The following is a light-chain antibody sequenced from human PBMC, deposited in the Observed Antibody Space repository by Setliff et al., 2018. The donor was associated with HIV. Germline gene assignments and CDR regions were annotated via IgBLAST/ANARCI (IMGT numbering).Light chain of an antibody. Sequence: QSVLTQPASVSGSPGQSITISCTGTSSDVGGYSYVSWYQQHPGKAPKLMIYDVTERPSGVSNRFSGSKSGNTASLTISGLQAEDEADYYCGSYASSGIYVFGTGTKVTVL. CDR2: DVT. V-gene: IGLV2-14*03. CDR3: GSYASSGIYV. CDR1: SSDVGGYSY. J-gene: IGLJ1*01.